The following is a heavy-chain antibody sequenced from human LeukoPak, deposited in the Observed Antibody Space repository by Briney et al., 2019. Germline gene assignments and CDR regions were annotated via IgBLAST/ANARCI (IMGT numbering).Heavy chain of an antibody. V-gene: IGHV3-53*01. Sequence: GGSLRLSCAASGFTVSNNYMHWVRQAPWKGLEWVSVIYTGGTTYQADSVKGRFTISRDNSKNTLYLQMNSLRAEDTAVYYCAKDPGEGGSGCWGQGTLVTVSS. CDR1: GFTVSNNY. D-gene: IGHD3-22*01. J-gene: IGHJ4*02. CDR2: IYTGGTT. CDR3: AKDPGEGGSGC.